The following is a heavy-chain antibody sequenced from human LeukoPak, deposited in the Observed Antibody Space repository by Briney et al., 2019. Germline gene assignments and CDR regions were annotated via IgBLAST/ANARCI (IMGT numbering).Heavy chain of an antibody. V-gene: IGHV4-38-2*02. Sequence: SETLSLTCTVSGYSISSGYYWGWIRQPPGKGLEWIGSIYHSGSTYYNPSLKSRVTISVDTSKNQFSLKLSSVTAADTAVYYCASDLDYYDRSGSFDYWGQGTLVTVSS. CDR1: GYSISSGYY. CDR3: ASDLDYYDRSGSFDY. D-gene: IGHD3-22*01. J-gene: IGHJ4*02. CDR2: IYHSGST.